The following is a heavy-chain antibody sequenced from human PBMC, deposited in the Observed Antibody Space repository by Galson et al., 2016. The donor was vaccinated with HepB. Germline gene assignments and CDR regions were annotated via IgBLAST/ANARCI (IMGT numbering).Heavy chain of an antibody. D-gene: IGHD3-10*01. J-gene: IGHJ3*02. Sequence: SVKVSCKASGYTFSNFEINWVRQAPGQGLEWLGWVSPGNGNANYADKLRGRVTMTTDTSTTTAYLELESLRSDDTAVYYCARERHGSGSDVLDIWGQGTLVIVSS. CDR2: VSPGNGNA. CDR1: GYTFSNFE. CDR3: ARERHGSGSDVLDI. V-gene: IGHV1-18*04.